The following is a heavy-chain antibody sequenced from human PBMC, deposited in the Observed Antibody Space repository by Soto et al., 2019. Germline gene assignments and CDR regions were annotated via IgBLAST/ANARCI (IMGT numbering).Heavy chain of an antibody. CDR2: ISGSGGST. J-gene: IGHJ4*02. D-gene: IGHD1-26*01. Sequence: EVQLLESGGGLVQPGGSLRLSCAASGFTFSSYAMSWVRQAPGKGLEWVSAISGSGGSTYYADSVKGRFTISRDNSKNTLYLQMNSLRAEDTAVYYRAKRGGELLRLEEDLWGQGTLVTVSS. CDR1: GFTFSSYA. CDR3: AKRGGELLRLEEDL. V-gene: IGHV3-23*01.